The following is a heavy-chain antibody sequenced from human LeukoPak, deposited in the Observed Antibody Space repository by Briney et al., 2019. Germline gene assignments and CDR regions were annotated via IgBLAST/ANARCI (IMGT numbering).Heavy chain of an antibody. CDR2: IWSDGSNK. D-gene: IGHD3-22*01. Sequence: PERSLTLSCAASGFTFSNYGMHWVRQAPGKGLEWVAAIWSDGSNKYYAGSVKGRFTISRDTSKSTLYLQMNSLRAEDTAVYYCGKDDGYYRPDFWGQRTLVTVSS. CDR1: GFTFSNYG. J-gene: IGHJ4*02. CDR3: GKDDGYYRPDF. V-gene: IGHV3-33*06.